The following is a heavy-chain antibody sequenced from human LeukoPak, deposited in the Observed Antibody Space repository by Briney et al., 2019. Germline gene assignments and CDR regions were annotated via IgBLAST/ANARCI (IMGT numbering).Heavy chain of an antibody. J-gene: IGHJ4*02. CDR3: ARGHYYDSSGDY. D-gene: IGHD3-22*01. CDR2: LYNTVGT. CDR1: GVSISSHY. Sequence: PSETLSLTCTVSGVSISSHYWSWIRQPPGKGLEWIGYLYNTVGTNYNPSLKSRVTISVDTSKNQFSLNLSSVTAADTAVYYCARGHYYDSSGDYWGQGTLVTVSS. V-gene: IGHV4-59*11.